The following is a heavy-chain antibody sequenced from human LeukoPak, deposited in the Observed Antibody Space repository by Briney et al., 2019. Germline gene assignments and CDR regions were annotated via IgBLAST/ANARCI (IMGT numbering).Heavy chain of an antibody. CDR3: ARAFGGHDEWYYFDY. CDR1: GFTFSSYH. J-gene: IGHJ4*02. CDR2: ISTSNSYI. D-gene: IGHD5-12*01. V-gene: IGHV3-21*04. Sequence: PGGSLRLSCEVSGFTFSSYHMNWVRQAPGKGLEWVASISTSNSYIYYADSMTGRLTISRDNAKNSLYLQMNSLRAEDTALYYCARAFGGHDEWYYFDYWGQGTLVTVSS.